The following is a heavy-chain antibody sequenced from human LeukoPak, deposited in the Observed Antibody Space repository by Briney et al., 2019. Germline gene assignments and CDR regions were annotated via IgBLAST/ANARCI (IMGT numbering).Heavy chain of an antibody. CDR2: ISAYNRNT. J-gene: IGHJ4*02. D-gene: IGHD6-19*01. Sequence: ASVKVSCKASGYTFASYGISWVRQAPGQGLEWMGWISAYNRNTNYAQKLQGRVTMTTDTSTSTAYMELRSLRSDDTAVYYCASLLLGSSGPGVGIYWGQGTLVTVSS. CDR3: ASLLLGSSGPGVGIY. V-gene: IGHV1-18*01. CDR1: GYTFASYG.